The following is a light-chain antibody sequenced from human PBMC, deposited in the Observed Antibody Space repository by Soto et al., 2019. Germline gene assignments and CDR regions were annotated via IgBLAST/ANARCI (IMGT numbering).Light chain of an antibody. CDR2: KAS. CDR3: QHYNSYSEA. J-gene: IGKJ1*01. Sequence: DIQMTQSPSTLSGPVGDRVTITCRASQTISSWLAWYQQKPGKAPKLLIYKASTLKSGVPSRLSGSGSGTEFTLTISSLQPDDFATYYCQHYNSYSEAFGQGTKVDIK. V-gene: IGKV1-5*03. CDR1: QTISSW.